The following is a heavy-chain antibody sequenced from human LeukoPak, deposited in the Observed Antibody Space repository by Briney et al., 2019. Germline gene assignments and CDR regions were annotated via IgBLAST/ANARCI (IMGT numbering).Heavy chain of an antibody. J-gene: IGHJ4*02. D-gene: IGHD6-6*01. CDR3: ARVSYSSSFPDY. Sequence: ASVTVSFKASGYTFTIYGISWVRQAPGQGPEWMGWISAYNGNTNYAQKLQGRVTMTTDTSTSTAYMELRSLRSDDTAVYYCARVSYSSSFPDYWGQGTLVTVSS. CDR2: ISAYNGNT. V-gene: IGHV1-18*01. CDR1: GYTFTIYG.